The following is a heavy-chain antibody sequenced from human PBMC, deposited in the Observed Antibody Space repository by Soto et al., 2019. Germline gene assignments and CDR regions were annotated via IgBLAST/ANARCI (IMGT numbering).Heavy chain of an antibody. J-gene: IGHJ4*02. CDR1: GYTFTGYY. CDR3: ARAQGLTIFGVVRY. D-gene: IGHD3-3*01. V-gene: IGHV1-2*02. CDR2: INPNSGGT. Sequence: GASVKVSCKASGYTFTGYYMHWVRQAPGQGLEWMGWINPNSGGTNYAQKFQGRVTMTRDKSISTAYMELSRLRSDDTAVYYCARAQGLTIFGVVRYWGQGTLVTVSS.